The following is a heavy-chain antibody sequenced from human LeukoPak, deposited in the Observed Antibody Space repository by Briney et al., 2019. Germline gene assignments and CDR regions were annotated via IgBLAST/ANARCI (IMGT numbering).Heavy chain of an antibody. J-gene: IGHJ4*02. CDR3: ARGIVGSGSPIVGYFDY. V-gene: IGHV4-39*07. CDR2: IYYSGST. D-gene: IGHD3-10*01. Sequence: PSETLSLTCTVSGGSISSSSYYWGWIRQTPGKGLEWIGSIYYSGSTYYNPSLKSRVTISVDTSKNQFSLKLSSVTAADTAVYYCARGIVGSGSPIVGYFDYWGQGTLVTVSS. CDR1: GGSISSSSYY.